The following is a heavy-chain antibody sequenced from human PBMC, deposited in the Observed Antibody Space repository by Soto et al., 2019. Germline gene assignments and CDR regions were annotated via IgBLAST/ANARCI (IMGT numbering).Heavy chain of an antibody. CDR3: ARGTTEDAFAI. Sequence: SVKVSCKASGYSFSSFGISWVRQAPGQGLEWVGWVSVPSGDTSSAQNFQGRVTVTTDTSTTTAYLEVGSLRSEDTAVYYCARGTTEDAFAIWGQGIMVTGSS. D-gene: IGHD4-4*01. CDR2: VSVPSGDT. CDR1: GYSFSSFG. V-gene: IGHV1-18*01. J-gene: IGHJ3*02.